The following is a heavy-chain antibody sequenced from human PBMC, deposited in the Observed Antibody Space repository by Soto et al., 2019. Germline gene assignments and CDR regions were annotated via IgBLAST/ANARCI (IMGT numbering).Heavy chain of an antibody. CDR2: ISWNGDAT. D-gene: IGHD3-10*01. Sequence: EVQLVESGGGLVPPGTSLRLSCAASGFTFDIYSIHWVRQAPGKGLEWVSGISWNGDATGYADSVKGRFTISRDNAKNSLYLQMNSLRIEDTAIYYCANRPIYGSGFDCWGQGTPVTVSS. CDR1: GFTFDIYS. J-gene: IGHJ4*02. CDR3: ANRPIYGSGFDC. V-gene: IGHV3-9*01.